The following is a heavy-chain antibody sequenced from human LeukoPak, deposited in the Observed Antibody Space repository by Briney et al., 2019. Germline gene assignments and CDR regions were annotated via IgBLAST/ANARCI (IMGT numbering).Heavy chain of an antibody. V-gene: IGHV3-48*04. CDR2: ISSSYNTI. D-gene: IGHD3-22*01. CDR1: GFAVSSNH. J-gene: IGHJ4*02. Sequence: GGSLRLSCAASGFAVSSNHMNWVRLAPGKGLEWVSYISSSYNTIYYRDSVQGRFIISRDNAKNSLSLQMNSLRAEDSGIYYCARATSDSSGYPVSDFWGQGTLVTVSS. CDR3: ARATSDSSGYPVSDF.